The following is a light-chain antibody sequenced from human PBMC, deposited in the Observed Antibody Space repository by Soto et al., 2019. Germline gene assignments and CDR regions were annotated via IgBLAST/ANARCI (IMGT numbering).Light chain of an antibody. V-gene: IGKV3-20*01. Sequence: EVVLTQSPGILSLSPGERATLSCRASQSVSSNYFAWYQQKPGQAPRLLLYRSSTRATGVPERFSGSVSGTDFTLTISRPEPEDFAVYYCQQFDGSPWTFGQGTTVEI. CDR2: RSS. J-gene: IGKJ1*01. CDR3: QQFDGSPWT. CDR1: QSVSSNY.